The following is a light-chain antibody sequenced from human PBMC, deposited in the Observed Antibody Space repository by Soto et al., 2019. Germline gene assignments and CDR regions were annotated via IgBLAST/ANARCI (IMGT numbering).Light chain of an antibody. Sequence: EIWMTQSPATLSLSPGERATLSCGASQSVSNYLAWYQNKTGQAPRLLIYDASNRATGIPARLSGSGYGTDFTITISSLETEDFEVYYCQQRSNWALTFGGGTKVDIK. CDR1: QSVSNY. CDR2: DAS. J-gene: IGKJ4*01. V-gene: IGKV3-11*01. CDR3: QQRSNWALT.